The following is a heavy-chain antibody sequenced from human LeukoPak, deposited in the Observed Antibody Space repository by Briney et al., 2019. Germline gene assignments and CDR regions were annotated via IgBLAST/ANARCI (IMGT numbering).Heavy chain of an antibody. V-gene: IGHV1-69*04. D-gene: IGHD2-2*02. Sequence: SVKVSCKASGGTFSSYAISWVRQAPGQGLEWMGRITPILGIANYAQKFQGRVTITADKSTSTAYMELSSLRSEDTAVYYCARGYCSSTSCYTARGQLDYWGQGTLVTVSS. J-gene: IGHJ4*02. CDR2: ITPILGIA. CDR3: ARGYCSSTSCYTARGQLDY. CDR1: GGTFSSYA.